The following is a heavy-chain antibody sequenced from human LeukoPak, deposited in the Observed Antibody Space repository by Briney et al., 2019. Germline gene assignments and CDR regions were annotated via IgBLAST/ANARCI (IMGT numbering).Heavy chain of an antibody. CDR2: ISDSGGST. CDR1: GFTFTSYN. CDR3: AKDCRRGENYGWFDP. D-gene: IGHD1-7*01. V-gene: IGHV3-23*01. J-gene: IGHJ5*02. Sequence: PGGSLRLSCAASGFTFTSYNMDWVRQAPGKGLEWVSSISDSGGSTYYADSVKGRFTISRENSKNTLYLQLTNLRAEDTAIYYCAKDCRRGENYGWFDPWGQGTQVTVSS.